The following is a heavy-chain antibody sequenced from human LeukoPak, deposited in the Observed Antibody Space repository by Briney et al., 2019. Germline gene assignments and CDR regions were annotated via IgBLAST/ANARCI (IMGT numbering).Heavy chain of an antibody. Sequence: TGGSLRLSCAASGFTFSSYAMSWVRQAPGKGPEWVSAISGSGGSTYYADSVKGRFTISRDNSKNTLYLQMNSLRAEDTAVYYCAKARAVATDYWGQGTLVTVSS. CDR1: GFTFSSYA. CDR3: AKARAVATDY. CDR2: ISGSGGST. V-gene: IGHV3-23*01. J-gene: IGHJ4*02. D-gene: IGHD6-19*01.